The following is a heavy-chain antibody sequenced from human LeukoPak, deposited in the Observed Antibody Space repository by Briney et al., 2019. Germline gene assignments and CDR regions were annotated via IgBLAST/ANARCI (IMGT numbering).Heavy chain of an antibody. CDR2: ISSSSSTI. D-gene: IGHD2-15*01. CDR3: ARDLGYCSGGSCPSGFDP. CDR1: GFTFSGYW. V-gene: IGHV3-48*04. Sequence: GGSLRLSCAASGFTFSGYWMNWVRQAPGKGLEWVSYISSSSSTIYYADSVKGRFTISRDNAKNSLYLQMNSLRAEDTAVYYCARDLGYCSGGSCPSGFDPWGQGTLVTVSS. J-gene: IGHJ5*02.